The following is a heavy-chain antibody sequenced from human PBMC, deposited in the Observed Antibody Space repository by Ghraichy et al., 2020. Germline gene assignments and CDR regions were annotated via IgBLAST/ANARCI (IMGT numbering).Heavy chain of an antibody. D-gene: IGHD5-18*01. CDR1: GGSISSYF. CDR2: IYYSGST. J-gene: IGHJ4*02. Sequence: SETLSLTCTVSGGSISSYFWTWIRQPPGKGLEWIGYIYYSGSTNYNPSLKSRVTISIDTSKTQFSLKLSSVTAADTAVYYCARDRGYSYAFDYWGQGTLVTVSS. CDR3: ARDRGYSYAFDY. V-gene: IGHV4-59*01.